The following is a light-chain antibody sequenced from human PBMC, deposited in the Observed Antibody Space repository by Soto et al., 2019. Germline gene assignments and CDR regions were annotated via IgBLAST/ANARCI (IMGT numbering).Light chain of an antibody. V-gene: IGKV3D-20*01. J-gene: IGKJ1*01. CDR3: QQYGSSPRT. CDR2: DAS. CDR1: QSVSSSY. Sequence: EIVLTQSPATLSLSPGERATLSCGASQSVSSSYLAWYQQKPGLAPRLLIYDASSRATGIPDRFSGSGSATDFTLTISRLEPEDFAVYYWQQYGSSPRTFGQGTKVEIK.